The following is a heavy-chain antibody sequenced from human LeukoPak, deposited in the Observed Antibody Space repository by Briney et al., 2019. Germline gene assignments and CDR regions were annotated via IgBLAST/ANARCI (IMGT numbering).Heavy chain of an antibody. CDR1: GYTFTSYG. CDR2: ISAYNGNT. D-gene: IGHD3-22*01. Sequence: ASVKVSCKASGYTFTSYGISWVRQAPGQGLEWMGWISAYNGNTNYAQKLQGRVPMTTDTSTSTANMELRSLRSDDTAVYYCARENPLYYDSSGYIFDYWGQGTLVTVSS. J-gene: IGHJ4*02. V-gene: IGHV1-18*01. CDR3: ARENPLYYDSSGYIFDY.